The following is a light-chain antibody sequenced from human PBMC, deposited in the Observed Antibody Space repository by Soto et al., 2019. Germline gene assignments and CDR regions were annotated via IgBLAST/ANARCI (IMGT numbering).Light chain of an antibody. V-gene: IGLV1-40*01. CDR2: GNS. J-gene: IGLJ1*01. Sequence: QSVLTQPPSVSGAPGQRVTISCTGSSSNIGAGYDVHWYQHLPGTAPKLLIYGNSNRPSGVPDRFSGSKSGTSASLAITGLQAEDEADYYCCSYVGGYSYVFGIGTKLTVL. CDR3: CSYVGGYSYV. CDR1: SSNIGAGYD.